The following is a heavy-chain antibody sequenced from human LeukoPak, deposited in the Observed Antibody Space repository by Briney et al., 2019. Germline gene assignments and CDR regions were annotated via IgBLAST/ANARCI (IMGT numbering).Heavy chain of an antibody. Sequence: PSDTLSLTCAVSGYSISSSNWWGWIRQPPGKGLEWIGYIYYSGSTYYNPSLKSRVTISVDTSKNQFSLKLSSVAAADTAVYYCARDGLTTWFSGYFDYWGQGTLVTVSS. V-gene: IGHV4-28*03. J-gene: IGHJ4*02. D-gene: IGHD4-11*01. CDR2: IYYSGST. CDR3: ARDGLTTWFSGYFDY. CDR1: GYSISSSNW.